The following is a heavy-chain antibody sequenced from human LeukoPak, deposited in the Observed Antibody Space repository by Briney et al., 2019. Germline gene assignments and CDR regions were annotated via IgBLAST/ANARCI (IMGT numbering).Heavy chain of an antibody. D-gene: IGHD6-19*01. CDR2: ISSSSSYT. CDR1: GFTFSDYY. J-gene: IGHJ4*02. Sequence: GGSLRLSCAASGFTFSDYYMSWIRQAPGKGLEWVSYISSSSSYTLYADSVKGRFTISRDNAKNSLFLQMNSLRANDTAVYYCARVVSVASYYFDFWGRDPWSPSPQ. V-gene: IGHV3-11*06. CDR3: ARVVSVASYYFDF.